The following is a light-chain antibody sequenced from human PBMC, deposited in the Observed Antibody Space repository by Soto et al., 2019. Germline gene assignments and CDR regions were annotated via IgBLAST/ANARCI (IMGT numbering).Light chain of an antibody. CDR1: QSVSNKY. Sequence: EIVLTQSPGTLSLSPGERATLSCRASQSVSNKYLAWYQQKPGQAPRLLIYGASNRATSIPDRFSGSGSGTDFTLTISRMEPEDFSVYYCQQYGSSGTFGQGTKVEIK. J-gene: IGKJ1*01. V-gene: IGKV3-20*01. CDR3: QQYGSSGT. CDR2: GAS.